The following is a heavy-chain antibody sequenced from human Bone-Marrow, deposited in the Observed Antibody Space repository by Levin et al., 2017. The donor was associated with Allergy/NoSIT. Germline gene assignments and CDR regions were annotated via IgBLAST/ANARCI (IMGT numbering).Heavy chain of an antibody. Sequence: GSLRLSCAVYGGSFSGYYWSWIRQPPGKGLEWIGEINHSGSTNYNPSLKSRVTISVDTSKNQFSLKLSSVTAADTAVYYCARVPRETGTGFDYWGQGTLVTVSS. CDR1: GGSFSGYY. V-gene: IGHV4-34*01. CDR3: ARVPRETGTGFDY. D-gene: IGHD1-1*01. CDR2: INHSGST. J-gene: IGHJ4*02.